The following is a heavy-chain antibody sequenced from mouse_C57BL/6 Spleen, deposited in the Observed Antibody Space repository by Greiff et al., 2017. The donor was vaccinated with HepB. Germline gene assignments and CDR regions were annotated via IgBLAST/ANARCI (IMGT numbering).Heavy chain of an antibody. V-gene: IGHV5-17*01. CDR2: ISSGSSTI. CDR1: GFTFSDYG. CDR3: ARDSNYEWFAY. Sequence: DVQLVESGGGLVKPGGSLKLSCAASGFTFSDYGMHWVRQAPEKGLEWVAYISSGSSTIYYADTVKGRFTISRDNAKNTLFLQMTSLRSEDTAMYYCARDSNYEWFAYWGQGTLVTVSA. D-gene: IGHD2-5*01. J-gene: IGHJ3*01.